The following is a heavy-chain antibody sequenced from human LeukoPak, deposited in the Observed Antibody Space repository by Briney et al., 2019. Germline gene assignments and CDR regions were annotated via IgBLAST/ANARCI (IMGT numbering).Heavy chain of an antibody. V-gene: IGHV3-30*02. Sequence: GGSLRLSCAASGFTYSICGMHWVRQAPGKGLEWVAFIRYDGSNKYYAYSVKGRFTISRDSSKNTLYLQMNSLRDEDTAVYYCANTRKRYCSGGNCYSGILVYFDYWGQGTLVTVSS. CDR1: GFTYSICG. J-gene: IGHJ4*02. D-gene: IGHD2-15*01. CDR3: ANTRKRYCSGGNCYSGILVYFDY. CDR2: IRYDGSNK.